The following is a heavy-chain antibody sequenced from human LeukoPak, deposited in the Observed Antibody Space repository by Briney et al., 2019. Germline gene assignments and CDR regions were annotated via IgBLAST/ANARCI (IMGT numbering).Heavy chain of an antibody. CDR2: ISGSGGST. V-gene: IGHV3-23*01. CDR1: GFTFSSYA. Sequence: GSLRLSCAASGFTFSSYAMSWVRQAPGKGLGWVSAISGSGGSTYYAGSVKGRFTISRDNSKNTLYLQMNSLRAEDTAVYYCAKVQSPYGSGSYYSLFDYWGQGTLVTVSS. D-gene: IGHD3-10*01. J-gene: IGHJ4*02. CDR3: AKVQSPYGSGSYYSLFDY.